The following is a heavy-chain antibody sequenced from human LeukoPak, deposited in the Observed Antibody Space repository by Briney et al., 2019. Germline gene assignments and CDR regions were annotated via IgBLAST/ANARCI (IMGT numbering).Heavy chain of an antibody. Sequence: SETLSLTCAVYGGSFSGYYWSWIRQPPGKGLEWIGEINYSGSTNYNPSLKSRVTISVDTSKNQVSLKLSSVTAADTAVYYCARVGYSYGPYFDYWGREPWSPSPQ. CDR1: GGSFSGYY. CDR3: ARVGYSYGPYFDY. V-gene: IGHV4-34*01. CDR2: INYSGST. D-gene: IGHD5-18*01. J-gene: IGHJ4*02.